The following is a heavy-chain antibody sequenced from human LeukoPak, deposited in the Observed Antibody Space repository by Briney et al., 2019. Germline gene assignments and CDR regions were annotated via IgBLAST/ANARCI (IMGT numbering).Heavy chain of an antibody. Sequence: SETLSLTCAVYGGSFSGYYWSWTRQPPGKGLEWIGEINHSGSTNYNPSLKSRVTISVDTSKNQFSLKLSSVTAADTAVYYCAASTIVVVTHYYYYYGMDVWGQGTTVTVSS. CDR1: GGSFSGYY. J-gene: IGHJ6*02. CDR3: AASTIVVVTHYYYYYGMDV. CDR2: INHSGST. V-gene: IGHV4-34*01. D-gene: IGHD3-22*01.